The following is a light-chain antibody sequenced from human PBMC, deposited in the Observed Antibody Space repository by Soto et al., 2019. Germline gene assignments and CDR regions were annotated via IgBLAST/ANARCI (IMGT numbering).Light chain of an antibody. CDR1: QVISSW. CDR2: AAS. V-gene: IGKV1-12*02. Sequence: DIQMTQSPSSVSASVGDRVTITCRASQVISSWLAWYQQKPGKAPMLLIYAASSLQSGVPSRFSGRGTGTDVTLTISSLQPEDFATYYCQRANSFPYTFGQGTKLEIK. J-gene: IGKJ2*01. CDR3: QRANSFPYT.